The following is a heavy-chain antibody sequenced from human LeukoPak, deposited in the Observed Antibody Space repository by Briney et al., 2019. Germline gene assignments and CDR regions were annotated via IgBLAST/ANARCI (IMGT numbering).Heavy chain of an antibody. Sequence: ASVKVSCKASGGTCSSYAISWVRQAPGQGLEWMGGVIPIFGTANYAQKFQGRVTITADESTSTAYMELSSLRSEDTAVYYCARGGSYEQFDYWGQGTLVTVSS. J-gene: IGHJ4*02. CDR3: ARGGSYEQFDY. CDR1: GGTCSSYA. V-gene: IGHV1-69*13. D-gene: IGHD1-26*01. CDR2: VIPIFGTA.